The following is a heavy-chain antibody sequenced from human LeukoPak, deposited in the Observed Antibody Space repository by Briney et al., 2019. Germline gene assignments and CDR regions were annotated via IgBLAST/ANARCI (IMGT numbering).Heavy chain of an antibody. CDR3: ARDRHWTNDWVFDY. Sequence: SETLSLTCAVYGGSFSGYYWSWIRQPPGKGLEWIGEINHSGSTNYNPSLKSRVTISVHTSKNQFPLKLSSVTAADTAVYYCARDRHWTNDWVFDYWGQGTLVTVSS. V-gene: IGHV4-34*01. CDR2: INHSGST. J-gene: IGHJ4*02. CDR1: GGSFSGYY. D-gene: IGHD1/OR15-1a*01.